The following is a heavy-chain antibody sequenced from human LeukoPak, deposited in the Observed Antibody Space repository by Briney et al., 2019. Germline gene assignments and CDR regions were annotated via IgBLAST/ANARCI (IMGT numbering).Heavy chain of an antibody. CDR1: GGSISSYY. CDR3: ARGTYGDSLLSLDY. D-gene: IGHD4-17*01. J-gene: IGHJ4*02. V-gene: IGHV4-4*07. Sequence: SETLSLTCTVSGGSISSYYWTWIRQPAGKGLEWIGRIYTSGSTNYNPSLKSRVTMSVDTSKNQFSLKLSSVTAADTAVYYCARGTYGDSLLSLDYWGQGTLVTVSS. CDR2: IYTSGST.